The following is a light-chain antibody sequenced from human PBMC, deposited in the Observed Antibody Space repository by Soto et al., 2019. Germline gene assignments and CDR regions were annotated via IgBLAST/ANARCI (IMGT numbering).Light chain of an antibody. CDR3: QQYNNWPPS. J-gene: IGKJ1*01. CDR2: GAS. Sequence: EIVMTQSPATLSVSPGERATLSCRASQSVSGNLAWYQQKPGQAPRLLIYGASTRATGIPARFSGSGSGTESTLTISSRQSEDFAVYYCQQYNNWPPSFGQGTKVESK. CDR1: QSVSGN. V-gene: IGKV3-15*01.